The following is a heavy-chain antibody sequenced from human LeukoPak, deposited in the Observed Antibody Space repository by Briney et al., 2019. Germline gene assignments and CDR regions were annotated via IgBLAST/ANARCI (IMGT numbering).Heavy chain of an antibody. CDR3: ARDRTTISRYQFYFMDV. CDR2: IIPIFGTS. D-gene: IGHD1-1*01. CDR1: GGTFISYA. J-gene: IGHJ6*03. V-gene: IGHV1-69*06. Sequence: SVKVSCKASGGTFISYAFSWVRQAPGQGLEWMGRIIPIFGTSNYAPKFQGRVTITWDKSTNTAYIELSSLSSEDTAVYYCARDRTTISRYQFYFMDVWGRGTTVIVSS.